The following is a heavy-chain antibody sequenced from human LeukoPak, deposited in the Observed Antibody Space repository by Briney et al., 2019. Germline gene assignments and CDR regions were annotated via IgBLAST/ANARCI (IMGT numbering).Heavy chain of an antibody. CDR1: GLTFSSYA. CDR2: ISYDGSNK. J-gene: IGHJ3*02. CDR3: ARDGSSDSPGDALDI. V-gene: IGHV3-30-3*01. D-gene: IGHD7-27*01. Sequence: GALRLSCAASGLTFSSYAMHGVRQAPGKGLEWVAVISYDGSNKYYADSVKGRFTISRDNSKNTLYLQMNSLRAEDTAVYYCARDGSSDSPGDALDIWGPGTMVTVSS.